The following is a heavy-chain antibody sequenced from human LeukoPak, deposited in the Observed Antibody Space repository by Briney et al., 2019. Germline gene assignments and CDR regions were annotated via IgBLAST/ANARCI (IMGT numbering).Heavy chain of an antibody. CDR3: ARVGYSYGYGLDY. J-gene: IGHJ4*02. Sequence: GGSLRLSCAASGFTFNNYAMSWVRQAPGKGLEWVSAISGSGGSTYYADSVKGRFTISRDNAKNSLYLQMNSLRAEDTAVYYCARVGYSYGYGLDYWGQGTLVTVSS. D-gene: IGHD5-18*01. V-gene: IGHV3-23*01. CDR1: GFTFNNYA. CDR2: ISGSGGST.